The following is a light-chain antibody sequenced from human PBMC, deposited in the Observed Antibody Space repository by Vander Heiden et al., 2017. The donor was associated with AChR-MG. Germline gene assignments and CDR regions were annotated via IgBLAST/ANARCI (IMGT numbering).Light chain of an antibody. J-gene: IGLJ2*01. CDR3: QVWDSYNAV. V-gene: IGLV3-9*01. CDR1: HSGLKN. CDR2: NDR. Sequence: SYDLTQPPSLSVALGQTARITCYGNHSGLKNVHVYLQKPGQAPVLVIYNDRNRPSGIPERFSGSNSGNTATLTINRVQVEDETDYYCQVWDSYNAVFGGGTKLTVL.